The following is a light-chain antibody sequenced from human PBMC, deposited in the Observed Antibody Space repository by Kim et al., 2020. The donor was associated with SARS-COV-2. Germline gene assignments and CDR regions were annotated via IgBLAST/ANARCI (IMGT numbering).Light chain of an antibody. CDR1: QSISNY. V-gene: IGKV1-39*01. CDR3: QQGYSTPYT. Sequence: DIQMTQSPSSLSASVGDRVTITCRASQSISNYLNWYQQKPGKAPKLLIYTAYNLQSGVPSRFSGSGSGTDFTLTISSLQPEDFATYYCQQGYSTPYTFGQGTKLEI. J-gene: IGKJ2*01. CDR2: TAY.